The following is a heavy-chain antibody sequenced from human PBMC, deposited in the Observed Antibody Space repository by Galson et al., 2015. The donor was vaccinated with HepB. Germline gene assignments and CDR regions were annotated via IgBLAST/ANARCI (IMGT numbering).Heavy chain of an antibody. CDR1: GFSLSTSGMR. CDR2: IDWDDDK. D-gene: IGHD1-1*01. J-gene: IGHJ3*02. CDR3: ARYQLGAFDI. Sequence: PALVKPTQTLTLTCTFSGFSLSTSGMRVSWIRQPPGKALEWLARIDWDDDKFYSTSLKTRLTISKDTSKNQVALTMTNMDPVDTATYYCARYQLGAFDIWGQGTMVTVSS. V-gene: IGHV2-70*04.